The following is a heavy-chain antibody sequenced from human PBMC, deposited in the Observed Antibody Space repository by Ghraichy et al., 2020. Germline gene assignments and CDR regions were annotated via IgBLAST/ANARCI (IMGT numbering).Heavy chain of an antibody. J-gene: IGHJ6*02. Sequence: SYTLSLTCAVYGGSFSGYYWSWIRQPPGKGLEWIGEINHSGSTNYNPSLKSRVTISVDTSKNQFSLKLRSVTAADTAVYNCARGRTGEWDSYGLSYYYYGMDVWSQGTTVTVSS. CDR1: GGSFSGYY. D-gene: IGHD5-18*01. CDR3: ARGRTGEWDSYGLSYYYYGMDV. CDR2: INHSGST. V-gene: IGHV4-34*01.